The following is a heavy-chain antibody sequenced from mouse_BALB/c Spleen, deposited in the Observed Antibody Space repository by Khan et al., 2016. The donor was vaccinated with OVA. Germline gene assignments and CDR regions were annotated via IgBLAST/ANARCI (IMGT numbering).Heavy chain of an antibody. Sequence: MQLKQSGPELVEPGASVKMSCKASGYTFTNYVMHWVKQKPGQGLEWIGYINPYNAGTRYNEKFKGKATLTSDISSTTDYMELSSLTSEDSAVYYCAREASSWDFSFPYWGQGTLVTVSA. CDR2: INPYNAGT. J-gene: IGHJ3*01. CDR1: GYTFTNYV. V-gene: IGHV1S136*01. D-gene: IGHD4-1*01. CDR3: AREASSWDFSFPY.